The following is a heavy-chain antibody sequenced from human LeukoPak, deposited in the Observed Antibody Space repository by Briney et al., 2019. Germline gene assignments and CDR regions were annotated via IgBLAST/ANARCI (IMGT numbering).Heavy chain of an antibody. J-gene: IGHJ5*02. CDR3: ARNHRYSSGWYNWFDP. CDR2: IYYSGST. Sequence: TASETLSLTCTVSGGSISSSSYYWGWIRQPPGKGLEWIGSIYYSGSTYYNPSLKSRVTISVDTSKNQFSLKLSSVTAADTAVYYCARNHRYSSGWYNWFDPWGQGTLVTVSS. D-gene: IGHD6-19*01. V-gene: IGHV4-39*07. CDR1: GGSISSSSYY.